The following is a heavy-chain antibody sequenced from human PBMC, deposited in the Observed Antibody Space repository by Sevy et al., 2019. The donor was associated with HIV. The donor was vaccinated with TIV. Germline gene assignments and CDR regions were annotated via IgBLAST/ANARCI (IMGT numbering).Heavy chain of an antibody. V-gene: IGHV4-59*08. CDR2: IFESGST. D-gene: IGHD4-17*01. CDR3: ARHGAYGDYVPNDPPLDY. Sequence: SETLSLTCTVTGGSISSSYWSWIRQPPGKGLEWIGNIFESGSTNYNPSLKSRVTISLDTSKSHNYLNLNSVTAADTAVYYCARHGAYGDYVPNDPPLDYWGRGILVTVSS. J-gene: IGHJ4*01. CDR1: GGSISSSY.